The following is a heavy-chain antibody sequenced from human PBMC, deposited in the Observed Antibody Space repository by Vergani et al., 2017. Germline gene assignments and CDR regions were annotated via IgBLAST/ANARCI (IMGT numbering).Heavy chain of an antibody. V-gene: IGHV1-3*01. D-gene: IGHD6-13*01. J-gene: IGHJ4*02. CDR1: GYTFTSYA. CDR3: ARDLRQQLYDY. CDR2: INAGNGNT. Sequence: QVQLVQSGAEVKKPGASVKVSCKASGYTFTSYAMHWVRQAPGQRLEWMGWINAGNGNTKYSQKFQGRVTITRDTSASTAYMELSSLRSEDTAVDYCARDLRQQLYDYWGQGTLVTVSS.